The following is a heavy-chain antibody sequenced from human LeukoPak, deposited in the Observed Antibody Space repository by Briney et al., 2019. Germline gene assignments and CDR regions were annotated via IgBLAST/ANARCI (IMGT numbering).Heavy chain of an antibody. CDR2: IIPIFGTA. CDR3: ARVTYDYGWGSYRYLGAFDI. Sequence: ASVKVSCKASGGTFSSYAISWVRQAPGQGLEWMGGIIPIFGTANYAQKFQGRVTITADESTSTAYMELSSLRSEDTAVYYCARVTYDYGWGSYRYLGAFDIWGQGTMVTVSS. CDR1: GGTFSSYA. J-gene: IGHJ3*02. V-gene: IGHV1-69*13. D-gene: IGHD3-16*02.